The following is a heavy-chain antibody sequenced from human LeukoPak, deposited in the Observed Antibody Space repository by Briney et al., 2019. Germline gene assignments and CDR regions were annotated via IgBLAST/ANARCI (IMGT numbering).Heavy chain of an antibody. CDR1: GYTFTSYD. CDR2: MNPNSGNT. V-gene: IGHV1-8*03. D-gene: IGHD6-19*01. CDR3: ARGQTYSSGWYNYYYYYYMDV. Sequence: ASVKVSCKASGYTFTSYDINWVRQATGQGLEWMGWMNPNSGNTGYAQKFQGGVTITRNTSISTAYMELSSLRSEDTAVYYCARGQTYSSGWYNYYYYYYMDVWGKGTTVTVSS. J-gene: IGHJ6*03.